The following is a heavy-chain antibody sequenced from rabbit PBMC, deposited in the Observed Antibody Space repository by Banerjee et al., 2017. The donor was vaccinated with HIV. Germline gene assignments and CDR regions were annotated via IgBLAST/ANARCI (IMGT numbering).Heavy chain of an antibody. CDR2: INTISGDT. V-gene: IGHV1S45*01. Sequence: QEQLEESGGDLVKPEGSLTLTCTASGFSFSNGYVMCWVRQAPGKGLEWIACINTISGDTVYATWAKGRFTISKASWTTVTLQMTSVTAAETATYFCARRGSDWGDDLWGQGTLVTVS. D-gene: IGHD4-1*01. CDR1: GFSFSNGYV. CDR3: ARRGSDWGDDL. J-gene: IGHJ4*01.